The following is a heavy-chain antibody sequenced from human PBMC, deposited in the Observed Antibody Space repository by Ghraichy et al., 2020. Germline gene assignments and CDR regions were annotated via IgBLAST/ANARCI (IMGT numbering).Heavy chain of an antibody. CDR1: GGTFSSHA. V-gene: IGHV1-69*13. CDR2: IIPIFGTA. D-gene: IGHD1-26*01. J-gene: IGHJ6*03. Sequence: SVKVSCKASGGTFSSHAISWVRQAPGQGLEWMGGIIPIFGTANYAQKFQGRVTITADESTSTAYMELSSLRSEDTAVYYCAREELGGFYYMDVWGKGTTVTVSS. CDR3: AREELGGFYYMDV.